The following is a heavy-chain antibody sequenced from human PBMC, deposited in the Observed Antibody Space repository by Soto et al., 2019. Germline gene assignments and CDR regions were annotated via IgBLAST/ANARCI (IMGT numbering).Heavy chain of an antibody. CDR1: GFTFSSYS. J-gene: IGHJ6*02. Sequence: PXGSLRLSCAASGFTFSSYSMNWVRQAPGKGLEWVSSISSSSSYIYYADSVKGRFTISRDNAKNSLYLQMNSLRAEDTAVYYCARRPSSGYYYYYGMDVWGQGTTVTVSS. V-gene: IGHV3-21*01. CDR2: ISSSSSYI. D-gene: IGHD3-10*01. CDR3: ARRPSSGYYYYYGMDV.